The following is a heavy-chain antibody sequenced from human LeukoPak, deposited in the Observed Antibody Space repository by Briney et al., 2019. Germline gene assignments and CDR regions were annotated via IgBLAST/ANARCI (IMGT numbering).Heavy chain of an antibody. V-gene: IGHV3-48*03. Sequence: PGGSLRLSCAASGFTFSSYQMNWVRQAPGKGLEWISYIRSSASAIYYGDSVKGRFTISRDNAKNSLYLQMKSLRAEDTAVYYCARSDTSGYYHIPTDYWGQGTLVTVSS. CDR2: IRSSASAI. D-gene: IGHD3-22*01. J-gene: IGHJ4*02. CDR1: GFTFSSYQ. CDR3: ARSDTSGYYHIPTDY.